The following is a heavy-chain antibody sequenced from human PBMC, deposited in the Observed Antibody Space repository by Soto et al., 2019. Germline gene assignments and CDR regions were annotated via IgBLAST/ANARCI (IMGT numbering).Heavy chain of an antibody. Sequence: QXQLVQSGAEVKKPGSSVKVSCKASADTFNSYSLSWLRQAPGQRLEWMGGITPVFGTADYAQSFEDRLTISADDSTSTVYMELSSLRSDDTAVYYCARSLEGTTVTNWFDPWGQGALVTVSS. J-gene: IGHJ5*02. V-gene: IGHV1-69*01. CDR2: ITPVFGTA. D-gene: IGHD4-17*01. CDR3: ARSLEGTTVTNWFDP. CDR1: ADTFNSYS.